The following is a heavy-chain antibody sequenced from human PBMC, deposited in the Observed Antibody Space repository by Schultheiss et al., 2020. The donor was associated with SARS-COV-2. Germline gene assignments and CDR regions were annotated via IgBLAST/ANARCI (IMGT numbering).Heavy chain of an antibody. V-gene: IGHV4-59*12. CDR3: AREGYTSGRCGNFDY. CDR2: ISYTGST. J-gene: IGHJ4*02. Sequence: SETLSLTCTVSGGSISRYYWSWIRQPPGKGLEWIGYISYTGSTNYNPSLKSRVTMSIDTSKIQFSMKLSSVTAADTAVYYCAREGYTSGRCGNFDYWGQGTLVTVSS. D-gene: IGHD2-15*01. CDR1: GGSISRYY.